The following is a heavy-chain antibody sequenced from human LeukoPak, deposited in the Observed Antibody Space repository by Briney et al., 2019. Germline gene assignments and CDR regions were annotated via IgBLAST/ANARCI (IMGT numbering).Heavy chain of an antibody. CDR3: ARDYYDSSGYYYFDY. J-gene: IGHJ4*02. Sequence: GGSLRLSCAASGFTFSDYYMSWIRQAPGKGLEWVSYISSSGSTIYYADSVKGRFTISRDNAKNSLYLQMNSLRAEDTAVYYCARDYYDSSGYYYFDYWGQGTLVAVSS. CDR2: ISSSGSTI. CDR1: GFTFSDYY. V-gene: IGHV3-11*04. D-gene: IGHD3-22*01.